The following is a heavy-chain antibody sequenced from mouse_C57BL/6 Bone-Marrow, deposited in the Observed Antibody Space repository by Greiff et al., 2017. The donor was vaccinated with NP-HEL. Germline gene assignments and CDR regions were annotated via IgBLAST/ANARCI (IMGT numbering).Heavy chain of an antibody. CDR3: ARCITTKEYYFDY. CDR2: IYPSDSET. CDR1: GYTFTSYW. J-gene: IGHJ2*01. Sequence: VQLQQPGAELVRPGSSVKLSCKASGYTFTSYWMDWVKQRPGQGLEWIGNIYPSDSETHYNQKFKDKATLTVDKSSSTAYMQLSSLTSEDSAVYYCARCITTKEYYFDYRGQGTTLTVSS. D-gene: IGHD1-1*01. V-gene: IGHV1-61*01.